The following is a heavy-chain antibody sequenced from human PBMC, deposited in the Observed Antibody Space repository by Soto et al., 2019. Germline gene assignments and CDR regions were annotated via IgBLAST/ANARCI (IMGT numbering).Heavy chain of an antibody. V-gene: IGHV1-18*04. CDR3: ARDVGASSKPYYFDF. CDR1: GYTFTSYG. J-gene: IGHJ4*02. Sequence: GASVKVSCKASGYTFTSYGISWVRQAPGQGLEWMGWISAYNGNTNYAQKLQGRVTMTTDTSTSTAYMELRSLRSNDTDVYYCARDVGASSKPYYFDFWGQGTLVTVSS. D-gene: IGHD1-26*01. CDR2: ISAYNGNT.